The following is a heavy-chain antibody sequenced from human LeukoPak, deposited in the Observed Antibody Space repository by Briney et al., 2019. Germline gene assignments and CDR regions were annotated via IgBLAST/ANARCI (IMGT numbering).Heavy chain of an antibody. J-gene: IGHJ4*02. Sequence: SETLSLTCTVSGGPISSSSYYWGWIRQPPGKGLEWIGSIYYSGSTYYNPSLKSRVTISVDTSKNQFSLKLSSVTAADTAVYYCARQAYSSGWPHFDYWGQGTLVTVSS. D-gene: IGHD6-19*01. V-gene: IGHV4-39*01. CDR2: IYYSGST. CDR1: GGPISSSSYY. CDR3: ARQAYSSGWPHFDY.